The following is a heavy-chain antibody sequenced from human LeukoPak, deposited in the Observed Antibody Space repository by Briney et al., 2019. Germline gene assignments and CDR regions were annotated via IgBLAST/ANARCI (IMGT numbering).Heavy chain of an antibody. CDR1: GESFSGYS. CDR2: VIHGGSS. V-gene: IGHV4-34*12. Sequence: SETLSLTCAVYGESFSGYSWSWFRQPPGKGLEWIGEVIHGGSSNYNPSLKSRVTISIHTSKNQFSLKLSSVTAADTAVYYCARNVRGGSTYLDYWGQGTLVTVSS. J-gene: IGHJ4*02. CDR3: ARNVRGGSTYLDY. D-gene: IGHD5/OR15-5a*01.